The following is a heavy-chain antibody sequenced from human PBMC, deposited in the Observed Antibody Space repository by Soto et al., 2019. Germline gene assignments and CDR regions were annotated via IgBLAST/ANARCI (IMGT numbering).Heavy chain of an antibody. J-gene: IGHJ6*02. CDR3: ARERLTGTTTFYYYYGMDV. D-gene: IGHD1-7*01. CDR2: IIPIFGTA. V-gene: IGHV1-69*01. Sequence: QVQLVQSGAEVKKPGSSVKVSCKASGGTFSSYAISWVRQAPGQGLEWMGGIIPIFGTANYAQKFQARVTITADESTSTAYMELSSLRSEDTAVYYCARERLTGTTTFYYYYGMDVWGQGTTVTVSS. CDR1: GGTFSSYA.